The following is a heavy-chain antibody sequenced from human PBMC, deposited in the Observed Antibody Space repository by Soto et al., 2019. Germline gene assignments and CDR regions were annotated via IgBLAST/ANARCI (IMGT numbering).Heavy chain of an antibody. CDR1: SGSFSGYY. V-gene: IGHV4-34*01. J-gene: IGHJ4*02. CDR2: ISQSGNT. Sequence: SETLSLTCSIYSGSFSGYYWSWIRQPPGKGLEWIGEISQSGNTNYSPSLKSRVSISIDTSKKQFSLNLASVSAADTAVYYCARAPKVSGSSQTRPDFWGQGTLVT. CDR3: ARAPKVSGSSQTRPDF. D-gene: IGHD6-6*01.